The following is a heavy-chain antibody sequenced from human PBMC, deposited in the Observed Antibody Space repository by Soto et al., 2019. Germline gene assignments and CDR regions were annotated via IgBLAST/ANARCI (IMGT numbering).Heavy chain of an antibody. Sequence: GGSLRLSCAASGFTFSSYSMNWVRQAPGKGLEWVSYISSSSSTIYYADSVKGRFTISRDNAKNSLYLQMNSLRAEDTAVYYCARDVFPLAIDYWGQGTLVTVSS. V-gene: IGHV3-48*01. J-gene: IGHJ4*02. CDR2: ISSSSSTI. CDR1: GFTFSSYS. D-gene: IGHD2-8*01. CDR3: ARDVFPLAIDY.